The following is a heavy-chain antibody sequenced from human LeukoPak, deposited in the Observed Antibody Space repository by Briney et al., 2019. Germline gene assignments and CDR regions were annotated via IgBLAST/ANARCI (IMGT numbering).Heavy chain of an antibody. V-gene: IGHV5-51*01. D-gene: IGHD2-2*01. J-gene: IGHJ6*02. CDR1: GYSFTSYW. CDR2: IYPGDSDT. CDR3: ARLGRYCSSTSCYPYYYYYGMDV. Sequence: GESLKTSCKGSGYSFTSYWIGWVRQMPGKGLEWMGIIYPGDSDTRYSPSFQGQVTISADKSISTAYLQWSSLKASDTAMYYCARLGRYCSSTSCYPYYYYYGMDVWGQGTTVTVSS.